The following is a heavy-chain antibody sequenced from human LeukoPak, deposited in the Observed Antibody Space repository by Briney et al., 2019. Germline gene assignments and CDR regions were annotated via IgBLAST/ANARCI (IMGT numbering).Heavy chain of an antibody. CDR2: ISGSGGST. CDR1: GFTFSSYA. V-gene: IGHV3-23*01. CDR3: AKSGPYRTSPPVYSLDY. J-gene: IGHJ4*02. D-gene: IGHD2-15*01. Sequence: PGGSLRLSCAASGFTFSSYAMSWVRQAPGKGLEWVSAISGSGGSTYYADSVKGRFTISRDNSKNTLYLQMNSLRAEDTAVYYCAKSGPYRTSPPVYSLDYGGQGTRVTV.